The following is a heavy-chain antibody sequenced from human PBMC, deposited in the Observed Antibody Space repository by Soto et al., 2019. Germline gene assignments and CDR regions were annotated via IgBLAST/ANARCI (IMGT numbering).Heavy chain of an antibody. Sequence: ASVKVSCKASGYTFTSYGISWVRQAPGQGLEWMGWISAYNGNTNYAQKLQGRVTMTTDTSTSTAYMELRSLRSDDTAVYYCARQYSSSSLGAFDIWGQGTMVTVSS. J-gene: IGHJ3*02. CDR2: ISAYNGNT. CDR1: GYTFTSYG. V-gene: IGHV1-18*01. D-gene: IGHD6-6*01. CDR3: ARQYSSSSLGAFDI.